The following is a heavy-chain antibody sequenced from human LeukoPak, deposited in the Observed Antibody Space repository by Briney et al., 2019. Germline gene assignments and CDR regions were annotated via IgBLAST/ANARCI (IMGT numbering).Heavy chain of an antibody. CDR3: AKVHCSSTSCYARIAAAGDEYYFDY. CDR2: ISGSGGST. D-gene: IGHD2-2*01. CDR1: GFTFSSYG. J-gene: IGHJ4*02. Sequence: GGTLRLSCAASGFTFSSYGMSWVRQAPGKGLEWVSAISGSGGSTYYADSVKGRFTISRDNSKNTLYLQMNSLRAEDTAVYYCAKVHCSSTSCYARIAAAGDEYYFDYWGQGTLVTVSS. V-gene: IGHV3-23*01.